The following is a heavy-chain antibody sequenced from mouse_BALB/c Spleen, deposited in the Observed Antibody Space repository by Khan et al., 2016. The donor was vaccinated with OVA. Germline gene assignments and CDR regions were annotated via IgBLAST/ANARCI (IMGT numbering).Heavy chain of an antibody. D-gene: IGHD1-1*01. CDR3: ASEGLRGVGMDY. CDR2: IYPGDGTT. Sequence: QVQLQQSGPELVKPGALVKISCKASGYTFTAYDINWVKQRPGQGLEWIGWIYPGDGTTEDNENFKGKATLTEDTSSNTAYMQLSSLSSEKSAVYVWASEGLRGVGMDYWGQGTSVSVSS. V-gene: IGHV1S56*01. J-gene: IGHJ4*01. CDR1: GYTFTAYD.